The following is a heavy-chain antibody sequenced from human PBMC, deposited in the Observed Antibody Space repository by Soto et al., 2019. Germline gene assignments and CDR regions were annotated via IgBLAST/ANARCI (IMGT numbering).Heavy chain of an antibody. Sequence: EVQLVESGGGLVKPGGSLRLSCAASGFTFSSYSMNWVRQAPGKGLEWVSSISSSSSYIYYADSVKGRFTISRDNAKNSLYLQMNRLRAEDTAVYYCARDVEDIVATINDYYYYMDVWGKGTTVTVSS. J-gene: IGHJ6*03. V-gene: IGHV3-21*01. CDR3: ARDVEDIVATINDYYYYMDV. D-gene: IGHD5-12*01. CDR1: GFTFSSYS. CDR2: ISSSSSYI.